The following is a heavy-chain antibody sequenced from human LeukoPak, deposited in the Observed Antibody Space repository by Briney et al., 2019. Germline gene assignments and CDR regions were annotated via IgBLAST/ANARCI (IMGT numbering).Heavy chain of an antibody. CDR3: ARVLGSGWYSGYYFDY. CDR2: INHRGST. D-gene: IGHD6-19*01. V-gene: IGHV4-34*01. Sequence: SETLSLTCDVYGGSFSGGSFSGYYWSWIRQPPGKGLEWIGEINHRGSTNYNPSLKSRVTISVDTSKNQFSLKLSSVTAADTAVYYCARVLGSGWYSGYYFDYWGQGTLVTVSS. J-gene: IGHJ4*02. CDR1: GGSFSGGSFSGYY.